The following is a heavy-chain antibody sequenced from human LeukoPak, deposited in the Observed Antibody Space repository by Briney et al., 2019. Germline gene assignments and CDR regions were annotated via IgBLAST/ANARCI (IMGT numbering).Heavy chain of an antibody. CDR1: GGSISSSSYY. Sequence: PSETLSLTCTVSGGSISSSSYYWGWIRQPPGKGLEWIVSIYYSGSTYYNPSLKSRVTISVDTSKNQFSLKLSSVTAADTAVYYCASSRETWGIAAAWYQDYYYMDVWGKGTTVTVSS. J-gene: IGHJ6*03. V-gene: IGHV4-39*07. D-gene: IGHD6-13*01. CDR3: ASSRETWGIAAAWYQDYYYMDV. CDR2: IYYSGST.